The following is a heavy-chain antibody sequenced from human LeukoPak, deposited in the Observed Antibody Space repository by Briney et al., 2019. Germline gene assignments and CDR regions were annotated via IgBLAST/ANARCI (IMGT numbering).Heavy chain of an antibody. CDR3: ARLYCYGSGSYFYFDY. Sequence: SGPALVKPTQTLTLTCTFSGFSLSTSGVGVGWIRQPPGKALEWLALIYWDHDKRYSPSLKTRLTITKDTSQNQVVLTMTNMDPVDTATYYCARLYCYGSGSYFYFDYWGQGTLVTVSS. V-gene: IGHV2-5*02. CDR2: IYWDHDK. CDR1: GFSLSTSGVG. J-gene: IGHJ4*02. D-gene: IGHD3-10*01.